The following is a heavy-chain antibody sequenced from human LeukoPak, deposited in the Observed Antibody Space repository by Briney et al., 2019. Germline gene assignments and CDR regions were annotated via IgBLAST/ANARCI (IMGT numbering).Heavy chain of an antibody. CDR3: ARVIVVVPIGVYHYYAMDV. V-gene: IGHV4-31*03. J-gene: IGHJ6*02. Sequence: PSQTLSLTCTVSGDSISTGGYYWAWIRQHRERGLEWIGYIHYSGSTHYNPSLQSRVTISVDTSKNQFSLNLNSVTAADTAVYYCARVIVVVPIGVYHYYAMDVWGQGTTVTVSS. CDR1: GDSISTGGYY. CDR2: IHYSGST. D-gene: IGHD2-2*01.